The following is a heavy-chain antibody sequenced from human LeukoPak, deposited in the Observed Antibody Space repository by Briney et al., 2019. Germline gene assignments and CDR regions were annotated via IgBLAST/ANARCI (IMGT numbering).Heavy chain of an antibody. CDR3: ARDTTIAAAGILKGSGFDP. V-gene: IGHV3-21*01. CDR2: ISSSSSFI. CDR1: GFTFSSYS. D-gene: IGHD6-13*01. J-gene: IGHJ5*02. Sequence: KPGGSLRLSCAASGFTFSSYSMNWVRQAPGKGLEWVSSISSSSSFIYYADSVKGRFTISRDSAKNSLYLQMNSLRAEDTAVYYCARDTTIAAAGILKGSGFDPWGQGTLVTVSS.